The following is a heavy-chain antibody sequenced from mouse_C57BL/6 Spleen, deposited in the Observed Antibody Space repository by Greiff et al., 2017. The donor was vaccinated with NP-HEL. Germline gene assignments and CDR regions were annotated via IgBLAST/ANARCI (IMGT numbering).Heavy chain of an antibody. V-gene: IGHV1-69*01. CDR2: IDPSDSYT. Sequence: VQLQQPGAELVMPGASVKLSCKASGYTFTSYWMHWVKQRPGQGLEWIGEIDPSDSYTNYNQKFKGKSTLTVDKSSSTAYMQLSSLKSEDSAVYYCARGGYGNRDYWGQGTTLTVSS. CDR3: ARGGYGNRDY. J-gene: IGHJ2*01. CDR1: GYTFTSYW. D-gene: IGHD2-10*02.